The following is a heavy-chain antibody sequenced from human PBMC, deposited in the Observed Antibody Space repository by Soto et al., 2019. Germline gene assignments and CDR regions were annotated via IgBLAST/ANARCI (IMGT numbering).Heavy chain of an antibody. CDR1: GFTFSSYE. V-gene: IGHV3-48*03. J-gene: IGHJ4*02. CDR3: ARETHFIDY. CDR2: ISSTGTSM. Sequence: VQLVESGGDLVQPGGSLRLSCAASGFTFSSYEMNGVRQAPGKGLEWVSYISSTGTSMDYADSVKGRFTISRDNAKNSLFLQLNSLRDEDTAVYYCARETHFIDYWGQGTLVSVSA.